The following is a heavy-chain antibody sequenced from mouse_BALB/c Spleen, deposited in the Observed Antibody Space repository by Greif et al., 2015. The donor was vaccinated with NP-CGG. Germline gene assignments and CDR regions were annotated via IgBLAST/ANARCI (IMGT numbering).Heavy chain of an antibody. CDR1: GYTFTDYY. Sequence: VVESGPELVKPGASVKISCKASGYTFTDYYINWVNQKPGQGLEWIGWIYPGSGNTKYNEKFKGEATLTVDTSSSTAYMQFSSLTPEDTAVYFCARRTGTEAMDYWGQGTSVTVSS. CDR3: ARRTGTEAMDY. CDR2: IYPGSGNT. V-gene: IGHV1-84*02. J-gene: IGHJ4*01. D-gene: IGHD4-1*01.